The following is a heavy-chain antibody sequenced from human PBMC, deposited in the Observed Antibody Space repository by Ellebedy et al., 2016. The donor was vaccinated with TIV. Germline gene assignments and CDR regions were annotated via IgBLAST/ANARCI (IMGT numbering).Heavy chain of an antibody. CDR2: ISDSGGST. J-gene: IGHJ4*02. CDR3: AKDFAVDSGWTFDN. V-gene: IGHV3-23*01. D-gene: IGHD6-19*01. Sequence: GGSLRLSXAASGFTFSRYAMSWVRQGPGKGLEWVSGISDSGGSTYYADSMKGRFTISRDNSKNTLYLQMNSLRAEDTAVYYCAKDFAVDSGWTFDNWGQGILVTVSS. CDR1: GFTFSRYA.